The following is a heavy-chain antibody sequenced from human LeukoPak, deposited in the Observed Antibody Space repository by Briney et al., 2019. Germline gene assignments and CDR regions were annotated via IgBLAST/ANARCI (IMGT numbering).Heavy chain of an antibody. Sequence: SETLSLTCTVSGGSISSSSYYWGWIRQPPGKGLEWIGSIYYSGSTYYNPSLKSRVTISVDRSKNQFSLKLSSVTAADTAVYYCARGARTIDYGGNAIADYWGQGTLVTVSS. CDR1: GGSISSSSYY. CDR3: ARGARTIDYGGNAIADY. D-gene: IGHD4-23*01. J-gene: IGHJ4*02. CDR2: IYYSGST. V-gene: IGHV4-39*07.